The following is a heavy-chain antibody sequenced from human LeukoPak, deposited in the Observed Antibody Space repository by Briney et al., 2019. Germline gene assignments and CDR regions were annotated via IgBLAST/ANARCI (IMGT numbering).Heavy chain of an antibody. V-gene: IGHV3-23*01. CDR3: ARALWSGPVYYGMDV. Sequence: GGSLRLSCAASGFTFSSYAMSWVRLAPGKGLEWVSTITNSGSYTYYADSVKGRFTISRDNSENTLYLQMNSLRAEDTAVYYCARALWSGPVYYGMDVWGQGTTVTVSS. J-gene: IGHJ6*02. D-gene: IGHD3-10*01. CDR2: ITNSGSYT. CDR1: GFTFSSYA.